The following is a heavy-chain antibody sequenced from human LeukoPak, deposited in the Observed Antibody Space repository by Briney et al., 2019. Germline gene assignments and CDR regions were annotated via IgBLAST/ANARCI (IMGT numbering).Heavy chain of an antibody. Sequence: PGGSLRLSCAASGFTFSSYAMSWARQAPGKGLEWVSAISGSGGSTYYADSVKGRFTISRDNSKNTLYLQMNSLRAEDTAVYYCAKVENYDILTGYYLGYYFDYWGQGTLVTVSS. CDR1: GFTFSSYA. CDR2: ISGSGGST. J-gene: IGHJ4*02. D-gene: IGHD3-9*01. V-gene: IGHV3-23*01. CDR3: AKVENYDILTGYYLGYYFDY.